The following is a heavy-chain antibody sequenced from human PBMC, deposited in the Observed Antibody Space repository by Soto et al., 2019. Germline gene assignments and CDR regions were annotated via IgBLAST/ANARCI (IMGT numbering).Heavy chain of an antibody. CDR2: FDPEDGET. D-gene: IGHD2-15*01. V-gene: IGHV1-24*01. Sequence: GASVKVSCKVSGYTLTELSMHWVRQAPGKGLEWMGGFDPEDGETIYAQKFQGRVTMTKDTSTSTAYMELRSLRSDDTAVYYCAWWQPENSNWFDPWGQGTLVTVSS. CDR3: AWWQPENSNWFDP. CDR1: GYTLTELS. J-gene: IGHJ5*02.